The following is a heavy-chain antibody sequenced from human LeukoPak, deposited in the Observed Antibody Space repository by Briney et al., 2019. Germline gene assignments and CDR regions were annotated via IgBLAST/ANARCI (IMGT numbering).Heavy chain of an antibody. CDR1: GFSFSTYW. Sequence: PGGSLRLSCAASGFSFSTYWMTWVRQAPGKGLEWVANIKDDGSEKKYVDSVKGRFTLSRDNAKNSLYLQINSLKAEDTAVYYCATSVPGFGESLNYWGQGTLVTVSP. CDR2: IKDDGSEK. J-gene: IGHJ4*02. D-gene: IGHD3-10*01. CDR3: ATSVPGFGESLNY. V-gene: IGHV3-7*01.